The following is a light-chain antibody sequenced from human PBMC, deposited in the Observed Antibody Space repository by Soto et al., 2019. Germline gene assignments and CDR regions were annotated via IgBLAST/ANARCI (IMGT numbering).Light chain of an antibody. Sequence: QPVLTQPPSASGTPGQRVTISCSGSSSNIGSNYVYWYQQLPGTAPKLLIYRNNQRPSGVPDRFSGSKSGTSASLDISGLRSEDEADYYCAAWDDSLSVVVFGGGTKLTVL. CDR1: SSNIGSNY. CDR3: AAWDDSLSVVV. CDR2: RNN. J-gene: IGLJ2*01. V-gene: IGLV1-47*01.